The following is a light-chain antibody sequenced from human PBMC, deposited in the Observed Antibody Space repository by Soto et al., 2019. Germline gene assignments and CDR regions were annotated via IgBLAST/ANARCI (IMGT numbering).Light chain of an antibody. Sequence: EIVLTQSPGTLSLSPGDRATLSCRASQTVSNNYLAWYQQKPGQAPRLFIYGTSTRATGIPDRFTGSGSGTDFTLTISRLEPEDFVVYYCQQYASSRTFGQGTKVEIK. CDR1: QTVSNNY. CDR2: GTS. J-gene: IGKJ1*01. V-gene: IGKV3-20*01. CDR3: QQYASSRT.